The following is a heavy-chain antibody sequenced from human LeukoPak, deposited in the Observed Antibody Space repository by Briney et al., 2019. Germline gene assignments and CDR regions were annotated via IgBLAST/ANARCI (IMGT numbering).Heavy chain of an antibody. CDR2: IYWNGGSP. D-gene: IGHD6-6*01. Sequence: GGSLRLSCAASGLTFDDYGMSWVRQAPGKGLEGVYGIYWNGGSPGYADSVKGRFTTSRGNAKNSLYLQMNSLRAEDTALYYCARDQSGGIAARRGFDYWGQGTLVTVSS. CDR3: ARDQSGGIAARRGFDY. CDR1: GLTFDDYG. J-gene: IGHJ4*02. V-gene: IGHV3-20*04.